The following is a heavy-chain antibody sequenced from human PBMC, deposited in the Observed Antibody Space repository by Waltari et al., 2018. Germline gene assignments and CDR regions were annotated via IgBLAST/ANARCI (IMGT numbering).Heavy chain of an antibody. D-gene: IGHD2-21*02. V-gene: IGHV3-23*03. CDR3: ARGKGTVVTPRGGYYYMDV. CDR1: GFTFSSYA. CDR2: IYSGGST. Sequence: EVQLLESGGGLVQPGGSLRLSCAASGFTFSSYAMSWVRQAPGKGLEWVSVIYSGGSTYYADSVKGRFTISRDKSKNTLYLQMNILRAEDTAVYYCARGKGTVVTPRGGYYYMDVGGKGTTVTVSS. J-gene: IGHJ6*03.